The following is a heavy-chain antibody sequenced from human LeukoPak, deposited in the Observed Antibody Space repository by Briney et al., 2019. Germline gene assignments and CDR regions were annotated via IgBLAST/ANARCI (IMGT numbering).Heavy chain of an antibody. Sequence: PSETLSLTCTVSGGSISSYYWSWIRQPAGKGLEWIGRIYTSGSTNYNPSLKGRVTMSVDTSKNQFSLKLSSVTAADTAVYYCARGLIVDYYDSSGGAIDYWGQGTLVTVSS. D-gene: IGHD3-22*01. J-gene: IGHJ4*02. V-gene: IGHV4-4*07. CDR2: IYTSGST. CDR3: ARGLIVDYYDSSGGAIDY. CDR1: GGSISSYY.